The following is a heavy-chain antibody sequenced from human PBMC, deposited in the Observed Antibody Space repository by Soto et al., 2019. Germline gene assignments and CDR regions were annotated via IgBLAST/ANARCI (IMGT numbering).Heavy chain of an antibody. CDR1: GFTFSSYS. CDR2: ISSSSSYI. CDR3: ARDLGYCSSTSCYLEWYQHYYYYYGMDV. J-gene: IGHJ6*02. V-gene: IGHV3-21*01. Sequence: EVQLVESGGGLVKPGGSLRLSCAASGFTFSSYSMNWVRQAPGKGLEWVSSISSSSSYIYYADSLKGRFTISRDNAKNSLYLQMNSLRAEGTAVYYCARDLGYCSSTSCYLEWYQHYYYYYGMDVWGQGTTVTVSS. D-gene: IGHD2-2*01.